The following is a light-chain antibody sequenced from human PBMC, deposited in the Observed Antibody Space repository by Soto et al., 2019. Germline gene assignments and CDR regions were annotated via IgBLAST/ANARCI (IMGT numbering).Light chain of an antibody. CDR3: SSYAGSNRLWV. CDR2: EVN. CDR1: SSDVGGYNN. J-gene: IGLJ3*02. Sequence: QSALTQPPSASGSPGQSVTISCTGTSSDVGGYNNVSWYQQHPGKAPKLMIYEVNKRPSGVPDRFSGSKSGNTASLTVSGLQAEDEADYYCSSYAGSNRLWVFGGGTKLTVL. V-gene: IGLV2-8*01.